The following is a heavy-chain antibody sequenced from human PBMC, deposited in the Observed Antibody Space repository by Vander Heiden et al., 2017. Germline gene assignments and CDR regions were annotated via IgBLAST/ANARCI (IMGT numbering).Heavy chain of an antibody. CDR2: ISSSSSYI. CDR1: GSTFSSYS. CDR3: ARAYSSSWDGMDV. J-gene: IGHJ6*02. D-gene: IGHD6-13*01. V-gene: IGHV3-21*01. Sequence: EVQLVESGGGLVKPGGSLRLSCAASGSTFSSYSMNWVRQAPGKGLEWVSSISSSSSYIYYADSVKGRFTISRDNAKNSLYLQMNSLRAEDTAVYYCARAYSSSWDGMDVWGQGTTVTVSS.